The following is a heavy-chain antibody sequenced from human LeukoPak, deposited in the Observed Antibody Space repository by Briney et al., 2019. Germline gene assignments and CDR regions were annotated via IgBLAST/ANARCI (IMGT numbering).Heavy chain of an antibody. J-gene: IGHJ6*03. CDR1: GFTFSNAW. CDR3: ARGPPRGKYYYMDV. CDR2: IGTASDT. D-gene: IGHD1-1*01. V-gene: IGHV3-13*01. Sequence: PGGSLRLSCAASGFTFSNAWMSWVRQAPGKGLEWVSTIGTASDTYYPGSAGGRFTLSRDNAKNSLHLQMNSLTAGDTAVYYCARGPPRGKYYYMDVWGKGTTVTVSS.